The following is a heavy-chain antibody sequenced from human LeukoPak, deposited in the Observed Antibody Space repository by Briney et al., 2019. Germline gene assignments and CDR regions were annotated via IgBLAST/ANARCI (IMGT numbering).Heavy chain of an antibody. J-gene: IGHJ2*01. Sequence: GGSLRLSCATAGFTITHYAFHWVRQTPGKGLEWAAVISVDGNKKLYGDSVRGRFTVSRDNSKNSVYLEMSSLRAEDTAVYYCIVVLVPAAFWHFDVWGRGTLVTVSS. D-gene: IGHD2-2*01. CDR2: ISVDGNKK. V-gene: IGHV3-33*01. CDR3: IVVLVPAAFWHFDV. CDR1: GFTITHYA.